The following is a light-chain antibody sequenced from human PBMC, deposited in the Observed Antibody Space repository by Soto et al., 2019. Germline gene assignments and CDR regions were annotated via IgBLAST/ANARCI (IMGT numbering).Light chain of an antibody. CDR1: SSDVGGYNY. CDR3: SSYTSTSTLV. J-gene: IGLJ1*01. V-gene: IGLV2-14*01. CDR2: EVT. Sequence: QSALTQPASVSGSPGQSITISCTGTSSDVGGYNYVAWYQQHPDKAPKLMIFEVTNRPSGASDRVSGSKSGNTASLTISGLQAEDEADYYCSSYTSTSTLVFGTGTKLTVL.